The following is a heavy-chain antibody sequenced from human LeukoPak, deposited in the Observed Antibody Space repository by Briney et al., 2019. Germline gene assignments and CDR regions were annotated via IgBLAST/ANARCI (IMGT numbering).Heavy chain of an antibody. Sequence: SETLSLTCTVSGGSISSYYWSWIRQPAGKGLEWIGRIYTSGSTNYNPSLKSRVTMSVDTSKNQFSLKLSSVTAADTAVYYCARDLRSNGGDAFDIWGQGTMVTVSS. D-gene: IGHD1-1*01. CDR2: IYTSGST. CDR3: ARDLRSNGGDAFDI. CDR1: GGSISSYY. V-gene: IGHV4-4*07. J-gene: IGHJ3*02.